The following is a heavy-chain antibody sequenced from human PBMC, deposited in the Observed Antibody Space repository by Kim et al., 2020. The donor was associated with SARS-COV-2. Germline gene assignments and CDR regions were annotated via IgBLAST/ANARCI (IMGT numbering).Heavy chain of an antibody. CDR2: T. CDR3: AREMLHNWFDP. J-gene: IGHJ5*02. Sequence: TNYTPTLQCCAIMSIDTSKNQFSLKLSAVTAADTAVYYCAREMLHNWFDPWGQGTLVTVSS. D-gene: IGHD2-15*01. V-gene: IGHV4-4*07.